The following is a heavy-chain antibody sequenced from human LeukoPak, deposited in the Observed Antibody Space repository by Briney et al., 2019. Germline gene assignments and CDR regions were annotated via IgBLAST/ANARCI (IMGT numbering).Heavy chain of an antibody. CDR3: ARSLGSSGWYHDAFDI. V-gene: IGHV1-69*13. J-gene: IGHJ3*02. D-gene: IGHD6-19*01. Sequence: ASVKVSCKASGGTFSSYAISWVRQAPGQGLEWMGGIIPIFGTANHAQKFQGRVTITADESTSTAYMELSSLRSEDTAVYYCARSLGSSGWYHDAFDIWGQGTMVTVSS. CDR2: IIPIFGTA. CDR1: GGTFSSYA.